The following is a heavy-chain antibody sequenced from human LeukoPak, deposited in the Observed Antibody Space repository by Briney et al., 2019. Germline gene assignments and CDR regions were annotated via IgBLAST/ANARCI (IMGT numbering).Heavy chain of an antibody. CDR3: TVYYDSSGYWSFDY. D-gene: IGHD3-22*01. J-gene: IGHJ4*02. V-gene: IGHV3-23*01. CDR2: ISGSGGST. Sequence: GGTLRLSCAASGFTFSSYGMSWVRQAPGKGLEWVSAISGSGGSTYYADSVKGRFTISRDDSKNTAYLQMNSLKTEDTAVYYCTVYYDSSGYWSFDYWGQGTLVTVSS. CDR1: GFTFSSYG.